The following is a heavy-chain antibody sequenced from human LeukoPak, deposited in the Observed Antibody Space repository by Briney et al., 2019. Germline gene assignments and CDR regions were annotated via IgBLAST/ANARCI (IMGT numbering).Heavy chain of an antibody. CDR3: ARSDYGSGSPDDY. J-gene: IGHJ4*02. D-gene: IGHD3-10*01. CDR1: GYTFTRYY. CDR2: INPSGGST. Sequence: ASVKVSCKASGYTFTRYYMHRVRQAPGPGLEWMGIINPSGGSTSYAQKFQGRVTMTRDMSTSTVYMELSSLRSEDTAVYYCARSDYGSGSPDDYWGQGTLVTVSS. V-gene: IGHV1-46*01.